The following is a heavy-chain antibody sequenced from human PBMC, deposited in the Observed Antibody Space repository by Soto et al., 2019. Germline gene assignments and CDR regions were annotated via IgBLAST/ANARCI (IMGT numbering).Heavy chain of an antibody. CDR1: GYTFTGYY. Sequence: GASVKVSCKASGYTFTGYYMHWVRQAPGQGLEWMGWINPNSGGTNYAQKFQGRVTTTRDTSISTAYMELSRLRSDDTAVYYCARDLIVVVPADSLTLNYGMDVWGQGTTVTVSS. V-gene: IGHV1-2*02. CDR2: INPNSGGT. J-gene: IGHJ6*02. D-gene: IGHD2-2*01. CDR3: ARDLIVVVPADSLTLNYGMDV.